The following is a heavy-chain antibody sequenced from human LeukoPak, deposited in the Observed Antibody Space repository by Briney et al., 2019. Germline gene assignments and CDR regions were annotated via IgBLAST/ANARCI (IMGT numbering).Heavy chain of an antibody. V-gene: IGHV3-66*01. Sequence: GGSLRLSCAASGFTVSSNYMNWVRQAPGRGLEWVSVIYNGGSTYYVDSVKGRFTISRDTSKNTLYLLMNSLRAEDTAVYLCARSKPPAVKDYYGLDVWGQGTTVTVSS. CDR1: GFTVSSNY. CDR3: ARSKPPAVKDYYGLDV. J-gene: IGHJ6*02. CDR2: IYNGGST. D-gene: IGHD6-13*01.